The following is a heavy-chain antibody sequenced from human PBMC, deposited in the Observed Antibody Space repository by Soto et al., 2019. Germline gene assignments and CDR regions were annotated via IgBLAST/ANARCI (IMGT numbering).Heavy chain of an antibody. CDR2: IYSGGST. V-gene: IGHV3-53*01. Sequence: PGGSLRLSCAASGFTVSSNYMSWIRQAPGKWLEWVSVIYSGGSTYYADSVKGRFTISRDNSKNTLYLQMNSLRAEDTAVYYCARDGGRYSYGSLLVNPPDVWGQGXTVTV. D-gene: IGHD5-18*01. J-gene: IGHJ6*02. CDR1: GFTVSSNY. CDR3: ARDGGRYSYGSLLVNPPDV.